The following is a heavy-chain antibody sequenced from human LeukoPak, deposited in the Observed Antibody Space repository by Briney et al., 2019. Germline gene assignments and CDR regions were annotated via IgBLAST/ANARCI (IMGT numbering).Heavy chain of an antibody. V-gene: IGHV3-30*02. CDR1: GFTFSSYG. D-gene: IGHD1-26*01. CDR3: AKAGSGSYYGLGDYVDY. CDR2: IRYGGSDK. Sequence: GGSLRLSCAASGFTFSSYGMHWVRQAPGKGLVWVAFIRYGGSDKYYADSVKGRFTISRDNSKNTLYLQMNSLRAEDTAVYYCAKAGSGSYYGLGDYVDYWGQGTLVTVSS. J-gene: IGHJ4*02.